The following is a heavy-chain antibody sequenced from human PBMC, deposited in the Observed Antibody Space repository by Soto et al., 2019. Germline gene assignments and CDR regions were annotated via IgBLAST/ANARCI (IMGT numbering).Heavy chain of an antibody. CDR1: GYTFTSYY. D-gene: IGHD6-19*01. CDR2: INPSGGST. Sequence: ASVKVSWKASGYTFTSYYMHWVRQAPGQGPEWMGIINPSGGSTSYAQKFQGRVTMTRGTSTSTVYMELSSLRSEDTAVYYCATGERAVAGLYYYYGMDVWGQGTTVTVSS. V-gene: IGHV1-46*01. J-gene: IGHJ6*02. CDR3: ATGERAVAGLYYYYGMDV.